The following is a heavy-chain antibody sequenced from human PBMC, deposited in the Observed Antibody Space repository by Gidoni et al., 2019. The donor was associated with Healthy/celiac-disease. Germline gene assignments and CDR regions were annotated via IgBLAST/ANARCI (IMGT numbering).Heavy chain of an antibody. CDR2: IKSKTDGGTT. V-gene: IGHV3-15*01. CDR1: GFTFSNAW. D-gene: IGHD6-19*01. CDR3: TTGGSGWYRDWDY. Sequence: EVQLVESGGGLVKPGGSLRLSCAASGFTFSNAWMSWVRQAPGKGLEWVGRIKSKTDGGTTDYAAPVKGRFTISRDDSKNTLYLQMNSLKTEDTAVYYCTTGGSGWYRDWDYWGQGTLVTVSS. J-gene: IGHJ4*02.